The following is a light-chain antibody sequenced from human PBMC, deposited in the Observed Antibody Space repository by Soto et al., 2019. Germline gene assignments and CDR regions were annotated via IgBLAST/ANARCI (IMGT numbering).Light chain of an antibody. V-gene: IGLV2-8*01. Sequence: QSALTQPPSASGSPGQSVTISCTGTSNDVGGYNYVSWYQQYPGKAPKVMIYEVNKRPSGVPDRFSGSKSGTTASLTVSGLHPDDDADYYCSSYEGSKNYVFGTGTKLTVL. J-gene: IGLJ1*01. CDR3: SSYEGSKNYV. CDR1: SNDVGGYNY. CDR2: EVN.